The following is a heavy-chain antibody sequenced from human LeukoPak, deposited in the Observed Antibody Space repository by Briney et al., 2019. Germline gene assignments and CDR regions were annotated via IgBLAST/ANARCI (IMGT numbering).Heavy chain of an antibody. CDR1: GYTFTSYG. D-gene: IGHD3-16*02. J-gene: IGHJ4*02. Sequence: ASVKVSCKASGYTFTSYGIRWVRQAPGQGLEWMGWISANNSNTNYAQKLQGRVTMTTDTSTNTAYVELKSLRSDDTALYYCARVRVNYVWGNYHVDYWGQGTLVTVSS. CDR3: ARVRVNYVWGNYHVDY. V-gene: IGHV1-18*01. CDR2: ISANNSNT.